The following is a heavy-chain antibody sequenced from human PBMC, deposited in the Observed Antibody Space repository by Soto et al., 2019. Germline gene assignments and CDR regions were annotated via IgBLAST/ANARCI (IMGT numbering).Heavy chain of an antibody. CDR1: GFTFSSYA. J-gene: IGHJ6*02. CDR2: ISGSGGST. D-gene: IGHD3-3*01. Sequence: GGSLRLSCAASGFTFSSYAMSWVRQAPGKGLEWVSAISGSGGSTYYADAVKGRFTISRDNSKNTLYLQMNSLRAEDTAVYYCAKESTICGVVPSGMDVLGQGTTVTVPS. V-gene: IGHV3-23*01. CDR3: AKESTICGVVPSGMDV.